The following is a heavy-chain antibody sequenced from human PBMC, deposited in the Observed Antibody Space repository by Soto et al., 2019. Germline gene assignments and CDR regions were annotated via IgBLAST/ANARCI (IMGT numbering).Heavy chain of an antibody. V-gene: IGHV4-59*01. J-gene: IGHJ4*02. CDR2: IYYSGST. Sequence: SETLSLTCTDSGGSISSYYWSWIRQPPGKGLEWIGYIYYSGSTNYNPSLKSRVTTSVDTSKNQFSLKLSSVTAADTAVYYCARGPAFYGGNSRYFDYWGQGTLVTVSS. D-gene: IGHD2-21*02. CDR1: GGSISSYY. CDR3: ARGPAFYGGNSRYFDY.